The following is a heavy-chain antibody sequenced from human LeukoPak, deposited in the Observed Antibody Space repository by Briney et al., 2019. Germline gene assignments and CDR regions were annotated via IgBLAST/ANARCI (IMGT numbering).Heavy chain of an antibody. CDR3: ARERRLPTVTTPYYFDY. D-gene: IGHD4-17*01. CDR2: IIPIFGTA. CDR1: GGTFSSYA. J-gene: IGHJ4*02. Sequence: SVKVSCKASGGTFSSYAISWVRQAPGQGLEWMGGIIPIFGTANYAQKFQGRVAITADESTSTAYMELSSLRSEDTAVYYCARERRLPTVTTPYYFDYWGQGTLVTVSS. V-gene: IGHV1-69*01.